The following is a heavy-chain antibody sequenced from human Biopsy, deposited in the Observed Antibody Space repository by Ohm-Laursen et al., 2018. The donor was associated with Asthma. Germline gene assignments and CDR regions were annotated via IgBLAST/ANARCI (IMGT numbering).Heavy chain of an antibody. Sequence: GTLSLTCSVSGVSIRSYYWTWIRQPPGKGLEWIGNIHYSGSTYSNPSLKSRVTISVDTSKKQISLRLSSVIAADTAVYYCAGFCSGGNCPDHWGQGTLVTVSS. D-gene: IGHD2-15*01. CDR3: AGFCSGGNCPDH. J-gene: IGHJ4*02. CDR1: GVSIRSYY. CDR2: IHYSGST. V-gene: IGHV4-59*01.